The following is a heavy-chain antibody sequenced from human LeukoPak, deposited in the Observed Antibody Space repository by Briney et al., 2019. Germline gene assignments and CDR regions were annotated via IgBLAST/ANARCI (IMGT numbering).Heavy chain of an antibody. CDR1: GFTFSSYS. D-gene: IGHD6-19*01. CDR3: ASRIAVAGRPFDY. CDR2: ISSSSSYI. V-gene: IGHV3-21*01. J-gene: IGHJ4*02. Sequence: PGGSLRLSCAASGFTFSSYSMNWVRQAPGKGLEWVSSISSSSSYIYYADSVKGRFTISRDNANNSLYLQMNSLRAEDTAVYYCASRIAVAGRPFDYWGQGTLVTVSS.